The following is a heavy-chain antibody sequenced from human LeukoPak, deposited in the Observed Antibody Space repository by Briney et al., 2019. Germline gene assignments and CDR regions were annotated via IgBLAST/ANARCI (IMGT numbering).Heavy chain of an antibody. V-gene: IGHV4-34*01. CDR2: INHSGST. CDR1: GGSFSGYY. J-gene: IGHJ4*02. CDR3: ARSATVTTGYFDY. D-gene: IGHD4-17*01. Sequence: SETLSLTCAVYGGSFSGYYWSWIRQPPGKGLEWIGEINHSGSTNYNPSLKSRVTISVDTSKNLFSLKLSSLTAADSAVYYCARSATVTTGYFDYWGPGTLVAVSS.